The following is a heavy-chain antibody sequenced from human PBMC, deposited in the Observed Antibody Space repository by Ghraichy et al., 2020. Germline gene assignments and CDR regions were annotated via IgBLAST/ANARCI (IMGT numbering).Heavy chain of an antibody. D-gene: IGHD4-17*01. CDR2: ISYDGSNK. CDR3: AKSTVSTLGMDV. J-gene: IGHJ6*02. Sequence: GESLNISCAASGFFLSAYAINWVRQAPGKGLEWVAVISYDGSNKYYSESVKGRFTLSRDNSKNTVYLQMNSLRVEDTAVYYCAKSTVSTLGMDVWGQGTTVTVSS. V-gene: IGHV3-30*01. CDR1: GFFLSAYA.